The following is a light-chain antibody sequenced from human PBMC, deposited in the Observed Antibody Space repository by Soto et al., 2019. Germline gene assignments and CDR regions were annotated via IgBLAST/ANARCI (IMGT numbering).Light chain of an antibody. CDR3: QQYNSYPWT. V-gene: IGKV1-5*03. CDR2: EAS. J-gene: IGKJ1*01. Sequence: DVQMTQYPSTLSASVGDRVTITCRASQTINRWLAWHQQKPGKAPKLLIYEASSLESGVPSRFGGSGSGTEFTLIISSLQPDDFATYYCQQYNSYPWTFGQGTKVDIK. CDR1: QTINRW.